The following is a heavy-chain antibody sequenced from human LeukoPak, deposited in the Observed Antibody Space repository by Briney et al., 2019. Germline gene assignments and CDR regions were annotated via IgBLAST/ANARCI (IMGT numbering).Heavy chain of an antibody. D-gene: IGHD2-2*01. J-gene: IGHJ3*02. Sequence: GGSLRLSCAASGFTFSSYAMSWVRQAPGKGLEWVSTISGSGGSTYYADSVKGRFTISRDNSKNTLYLQMNSLRAEDTAVYYCAKDLTPYCSSTSCYGYAFDIWGQGTMVTVSS. CDR2: ISGSGGST. CDR3: AKDLTPYCSSTSCYGYAFDI. V-gene: IGHV3-23*01. CDR1: GFTFSSYA.